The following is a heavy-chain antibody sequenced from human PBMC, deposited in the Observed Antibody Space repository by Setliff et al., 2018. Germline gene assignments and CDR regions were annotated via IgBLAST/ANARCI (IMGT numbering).Heavy chain of an antibody. CDR2: INGDATIT. J-gene: IGHJ6*03. V-gene: IGHV3-74*01. Sequence: GGSLRLSCAASGFSFSNYWMHWVRQAPGKGLVWLSRINGDATITNYADSVKGRFTISRDNGRNTLYLQINSLRGEDTGVYFCAALDWGENFYNVDAWGKGTTVTVSS. CDR1: GFSFSNYW. CDR3: AALDWGENFYNVDA. D-gene: IGHD7-27*01.